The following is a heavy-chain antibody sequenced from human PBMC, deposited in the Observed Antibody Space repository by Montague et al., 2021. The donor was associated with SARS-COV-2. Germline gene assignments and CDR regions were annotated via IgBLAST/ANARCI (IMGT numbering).Heavy chain of an antibody. CDR3: AREGGITIFGVVIGSPYYYYMDV. Sequence: SETLSLTCTVSGGSISSYYWSWIRQPAGKGLEWIGRIYTSGSTNYNPSLKSRVTMSVDTSKNQFSLKLSSATAADTAVYYCAREGGITIFGVVIGSPYYYYMDVWGKGTTVTVSS. D-gene: IGHD3-3*01. CDR1: GGSISSYY. V-gene: IGHV4-4*07. J-gene: IGHJ6*03. CDR2: IYTSGST.